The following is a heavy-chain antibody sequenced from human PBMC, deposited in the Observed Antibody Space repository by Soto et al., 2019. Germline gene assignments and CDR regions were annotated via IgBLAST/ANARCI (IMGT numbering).Heavy chain of an antibody. Sequence: FGPTLGNPAQSVTLTCTFSGFSLSTSGLCVSWIRQPPGKALEWLARIDWDDDKYYSTSLKTRLTISKDTSKNQVVLTMTNMDPVDTATYYCARSGYSYGSPAKYGMDVWGQGTTVTVSS. CDR2: IDWDDDK. CDR1: GFSLSTSGLC. D-gene: IGHD5-18*01. V-gene: IGHV2-70*11. CDR3: ARSGYSYGSPAKYGMDV. J-gene: IGHJ6*02.